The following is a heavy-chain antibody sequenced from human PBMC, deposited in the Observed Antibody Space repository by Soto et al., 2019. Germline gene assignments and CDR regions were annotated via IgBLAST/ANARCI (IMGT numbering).Heavy chain of an antibody. J-gene: IGHJ3*02. Sequence: GSLRLSCAASGFTFSSYWMSWVRQAPGKGLEWVANINQDGSEKYFVDSVKGRFTISRDNAKNSLYLQMNSLRAEDTAVYYCARDRSGNAFDIWGQGTMVTVSS. D-gene: IGHD3-10*01. CDR3: ARDRSGNAFDI. CDR2: INQDGSEK. V-gene: IGHV3-7*01. CDR1: GFTFSSYW.